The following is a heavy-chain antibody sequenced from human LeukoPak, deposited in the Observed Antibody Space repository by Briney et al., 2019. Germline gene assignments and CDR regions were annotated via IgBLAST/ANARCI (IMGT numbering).Heavy chain of an antibody. Sequence: GGSLRLSCAASGFTFSSYAMSWVRQAPGKGLEWVSAISGSGGSTYYADSVKGRFTISRDNSKNTLYLQMNSLRAEDTAVYYCAKVRGATVVTPPAYFDYWGQGTLVTVSS. V-gene: IGHV3-23*01. CDR3: AKVRGATVVTPPAYFDY. J-gene: IGHJ4*02. D-gene: IGHD4-23*01. CDR2: ISGSGGST. CDR1: GFTFSSYA.